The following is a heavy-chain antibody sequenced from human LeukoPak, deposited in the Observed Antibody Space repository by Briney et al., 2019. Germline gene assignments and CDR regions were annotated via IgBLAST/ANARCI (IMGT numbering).Heavy chain of an antibody. CDR2: IYYSGST. CDR3: ARQRILFHSPGNWFDP. V-gene: IGHV4-59*01. J-gene: IGHJ5*02. D-gene: IGHD2-21*01. CDR1: GGSISSYY. Sequence: KPSETLSLTCTVSGGSISSYYWSWIRQPPGKGLEWIAYIYYSGSTNYNPSLKSRVTISVDTSKNQFSLKLRSVTAADTAVYYCARQRILFHSPGNWFDPWGQGTLVTVSS.